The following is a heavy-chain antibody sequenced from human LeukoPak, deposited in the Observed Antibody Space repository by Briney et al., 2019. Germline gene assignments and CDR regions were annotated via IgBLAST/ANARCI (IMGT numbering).Heavy chain of an antibody. Sequence: PGGSLRLSCAASGFTFSSYGMHWVRQAPGKGLEWVAYIRFDSNNYYTDSVKGRFTIFRDNSKNTLYLQMNSLRPEDTAVNYCAKTGSYYFDYWGQGTLVTVSS. V-gene: IGHV3-30*02. CDR1: GFTFSSYG. J-gene: IGHJ4*02. D-gene: IGHD1-26*01. CDR2: IRFDSNN. CDR3: AKTGSYYFDY.